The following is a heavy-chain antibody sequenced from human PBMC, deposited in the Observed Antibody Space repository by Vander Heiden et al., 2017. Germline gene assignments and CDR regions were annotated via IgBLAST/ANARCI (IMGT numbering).Heavy chain of an antibody. CDR2: INWNSGRI. CDR3: IKETSAGGADV. J-gene: IGHJ6*02. V-gene: IGHV3-9*01. D-gene: IGHD1-26*01. CDR1: GCTFPDYS. Sequence: ELKLVESGGDLVQPGGSLRRYCAASGCTFPDYSMHWVRQVPGKGLQWVSGINWNSGRIGYADSVKGRFTISRDNAKNSLYLQMNSLRGEDTALYYCIKETSAGGADVWGQGTTVTVSS.